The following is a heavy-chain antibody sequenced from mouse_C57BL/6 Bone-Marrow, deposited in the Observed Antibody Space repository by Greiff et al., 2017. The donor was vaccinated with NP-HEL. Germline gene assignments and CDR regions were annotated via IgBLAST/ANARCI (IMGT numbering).Heavy chain of an antibody. Sequence: QVQLQQPGAELVRPGTSVKLSCKASGYTFTSYWMHWVKQRPGQGLEWIGVIDPSDSYTNYNQKFKGKATLTVDTSSSTAYMPLSSLTSEDSAVYYCASVSAMVKWFAYWGQGNLVPVSA. V-gene: IGHV1-59*01. J-gene: IGHJ3*01. D-gene: IGHD2-13*01. CDR3: ASVSAMVKWFAY. CDR2: IDPSDSYT. CDR1: GYTFTSYW.